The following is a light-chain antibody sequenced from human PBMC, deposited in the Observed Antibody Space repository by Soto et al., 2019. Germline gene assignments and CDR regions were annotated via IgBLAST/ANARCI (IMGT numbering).Light chain of an antibody. CDR1: QSLHNNF. CDR3: HPYGSSPLT. Sequence: EIVLTQFPGTLSLSPGERATLSCRASQSLHNNFLVWYQQKPGQAPRLLISSASRRATGIPDRFSGSGCGTDFTLTISGLDPESGAVYDFHPYGSSPLTFGPWTRVDVK. J-gene: IGKJ3*01. V-gene: IGKV3-20*01. CDR2: SAS.